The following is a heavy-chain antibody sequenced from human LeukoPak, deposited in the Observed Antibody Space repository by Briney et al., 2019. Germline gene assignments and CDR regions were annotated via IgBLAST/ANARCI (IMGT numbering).Heavy chain of an antibody. CDR2: IYYSGST. J-gene: IGHJ5*02. Sequence: SEALSLTCTVSGGSISSYYWSWIRQPPGKGLEWIGYIYYSGSTNYNPSLKSRVTISVDTSKNQFSLKLSSVTAADTAVYYCARETGIGTYNWFDPWGQGTLVTVSS. D-gene: IGHD3-10*01. V-gene: IGHV4-59*01. CDR3: ARETGIGTYNWFDP. CDR1: GGSISSYY.